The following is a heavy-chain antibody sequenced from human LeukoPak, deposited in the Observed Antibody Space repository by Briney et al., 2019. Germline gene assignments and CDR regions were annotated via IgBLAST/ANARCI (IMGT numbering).Heavy chain of an antibody. D-gene: IGHD3-16*01. J-gene: IGHJ1*01. CDR2: MNPNSGNT. CDR1: GYTFTSYG. Sequence: ASVKVSCKVSGYTFTSYGISWVRQAPGQGLEWMGWMNPNSGNTGYAQKFQGRVTITRNTSISTAYMELSSLRSEDTAVYYCARVSWFGVVPDDWGQGTLVTVSS. V-gene: IGHV1-8*03. CDR3: ARVSWFGVVPDD.